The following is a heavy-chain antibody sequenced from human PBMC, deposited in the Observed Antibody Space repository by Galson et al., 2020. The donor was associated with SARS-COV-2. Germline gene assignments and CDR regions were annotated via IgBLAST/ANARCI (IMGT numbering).Heavy chain of an antibody. CDR3: ARDWGYYYDSSGYYTYYYYGMDV. Sequence: GGSLRLSCAASGFTVSSNYMSWVRQAPGKGLEWVSVIYSGGSTYYADSVKGRFTISRDNSKNTLYLQMNSLRAEDTAVYYCARDWGYYYDSSGYYTYYYYGMDVWGQGTTVTVSS. J-gene: IGHJ6*02. CDR1: GFTVSSNY. V-gene: IGHV3-53*01. D-gene: IGHD3-22*01. CDR2: IYSGGST.